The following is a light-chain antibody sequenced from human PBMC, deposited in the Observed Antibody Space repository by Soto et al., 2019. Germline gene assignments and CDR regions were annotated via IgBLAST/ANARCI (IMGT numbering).Light chain of an antibody. J-gene: IGKJ1*01. CDR3: QQYNIYPWT. V-gene: IGKV1-5*01. Sequence: DIQMTQSPSTLSASVGDRVTITCRASQSISSWLAWYQQKAGKAPNLLIYDASTLETGVPSRFSGSGSGTEFTLTISSLQPDDFATYYCQQYNIYPWTFGQRTKVDIK. CDR2: DAS. CDR1: QSISSW.